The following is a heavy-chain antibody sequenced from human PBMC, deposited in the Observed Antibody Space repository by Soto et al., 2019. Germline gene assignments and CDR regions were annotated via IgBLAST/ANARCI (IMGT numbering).Heavy chain of an antibody. D-gene: IGHD3-3*01. Sequence: ASVKVSCKASGYSFTSYDINWVRQATGQGLGWMGWMNPNSGNTGYAQKFQGRVTMTRNTSISTAYMELSSLRSEDTAVYYCARGSERFLEWWGSYYYIDVWGKGTPVTVSS. CDR1: GYSFTSYD. CDR3: ARGSERFLEWWGSYYYIDV. V-gene: IGHV1-8*01. CDR2: MNPNSGNT. J-gene: IGHJ6*03.